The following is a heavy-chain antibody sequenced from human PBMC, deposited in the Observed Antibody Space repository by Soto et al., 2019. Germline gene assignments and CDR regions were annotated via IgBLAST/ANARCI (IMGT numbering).Heavy chain of an antibody. Sequence: ASVKVSCKASGYTFTSYYMHWVRQAPGQGLEWMGIINPRGGSTSYAQKFQGRVTMTRDTSTSTVYMELSSLRSEDTAVYYCARGAAGSSWYGEDDYWGQGTLVTAPQ. CDR3: ARGAAGSSWYGEDDY. J-gene: IGHJ4*02. V-gene: IGHV1-46*01. CDR2: INPRGGST. CDR1: GYTFTSYY. D-gene: IGHD6-13*01.